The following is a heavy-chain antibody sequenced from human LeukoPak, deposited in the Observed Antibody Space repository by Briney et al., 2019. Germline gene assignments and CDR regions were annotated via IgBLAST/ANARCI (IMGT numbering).Heavy chain of an antibody. D-gene: IGHD3-9*01. CDR1: GYSFTSYW. CDR3: AREVLRYFDWLVEARSDYYYYGMDV. CDR2: IDPSDSYT. Sequence: LGESLKISCKGSGYSFTSYWISWVRQMPGKGLEWMGRIDPSDSYTNYSPSFQGHVTISADKSISTAYLQWSSLKASDTAMYYCAREVLRYFDWLVEARSDYYYYGMDVWGKGTTVTVSS. J-gene: IGHJ6*04. V-gene: IGHV5-10-1*01.